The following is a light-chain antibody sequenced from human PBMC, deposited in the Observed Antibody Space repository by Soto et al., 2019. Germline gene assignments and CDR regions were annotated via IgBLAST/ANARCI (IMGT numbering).Light chain of an antibody. CDR3: CSYAGSTTSWV. CDR1: SSDVGSYNL. CDR2: DVS. Sequence: QSALTQPASVSGSPGQSITISCTGTSSDVGSYNLVSWYQQHADKAPKPMIYDVSKRPSGISNRFSGSKSGSTASLTISGLQAEDEADYYCCSYAGSTTSWVFGGGTKLTVL. J-gene: IGLJ3*02. V-gene: IGLV2-23*02.